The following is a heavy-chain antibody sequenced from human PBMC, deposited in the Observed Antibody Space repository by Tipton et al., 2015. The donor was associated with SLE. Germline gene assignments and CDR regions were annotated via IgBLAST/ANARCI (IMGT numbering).Heavy chain of an antibody. Sequence: TLSLTCTVSGGSISSSSYYWGWIRQAPGKGLEWIGSIYYSGSTYYHPSLKSRVTISVDTSKYQFSLKLGSVTAADTAVYYCARGPPFDYWGQGTLVTVSS. CDR3: ARGPPFDY. CDR2: IYYSGST. CDR1: GGSISSSSYY. J-gene: IGHJ4*02. V-gene: IGHV4-39*07.